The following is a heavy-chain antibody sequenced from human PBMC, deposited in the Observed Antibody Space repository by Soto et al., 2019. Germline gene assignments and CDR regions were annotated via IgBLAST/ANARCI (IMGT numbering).Heavy chain of an antibody. CDR2: ISSSLGHT. CDR3: AANWNFGLNF. D-gene: IGHD1-1*01. J-gene: IGHJ4*02. V-gene: IGHV3-11*03. CDR1: GFDFSDFH. Sequence: GGSLRLSCVASGFDFSDFHISWVRQASGKGLEWISYISSSLGHTDYAESVKGRFTISRDNAKSSVFLEMSDLRSDDTAVYYCAANWNFGLNFWGQGTLVTVSS.